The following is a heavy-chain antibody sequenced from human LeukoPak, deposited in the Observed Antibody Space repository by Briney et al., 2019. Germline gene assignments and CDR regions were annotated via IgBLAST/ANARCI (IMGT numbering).Heavy chain of an antibody. V-gene: IGHV1-69*13. CDR3: AGGYCSGGSCYAPFDY. J-gene: IGHJ4*02. CDR1: GGTFSSYA. D-gene: IGHD2-15*01. Sequence: SVKVSCKASGGTFSSYAISWVRQAPGQGLEWMGGIIPIFGTANYAQKFQGRVTITADEPTSTAYMELSSLRSEDTAVYYCAGGYCSGGSCYAPFDYWGQGTLVTVSS. CDR2: IIPIFGTA.